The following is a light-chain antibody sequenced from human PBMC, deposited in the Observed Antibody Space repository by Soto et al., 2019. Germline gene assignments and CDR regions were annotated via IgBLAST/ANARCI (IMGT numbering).Light chain of an antibody. CDR2: DAS. CDR3: QQYGTSEII. CDR1: QGISSA. V-gene: IGKV1-13*02. J-gene: IGKJ5*01. Sequence: AIQLTQSPSSLSASVGDRVTITCRTSQGISSALAWYQQKPGKAPKLLIYDASSLQSGVPSRFSGSGSGTDFTLTISRLETEDFAVFYCQQYGTSEIIFGQGTRMEIK.